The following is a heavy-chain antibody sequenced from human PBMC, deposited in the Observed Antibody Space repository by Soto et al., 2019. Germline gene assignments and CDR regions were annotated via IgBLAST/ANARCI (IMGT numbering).Heavy chain of an antibody. Sequence: QVQLKESGPGLVKPSQTLSLTCSVSGGSIGSGDYYWSWVHQSPGKGLEWTGYTYYTGNTYYNPSLGSRVTFSVDTSQNQLSLRLCDVTVPDTAVYYCARDSRRRADSGTRPLYYFDYWGQGTLVTVSS. J-gene: IGHJ4*02. V-gene: IGHV4-30-4*01. CDR1: GGSIGSGDYY. CDR3: ARDSRRRADSGTRPLYYFDY. CDR2: TYYTGNT. D-gene: IGHD1-26*01.